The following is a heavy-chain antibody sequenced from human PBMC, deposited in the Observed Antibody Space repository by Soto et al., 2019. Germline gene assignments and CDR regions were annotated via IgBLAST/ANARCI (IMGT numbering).Heavy chain of an antibody. J-gene: IGHJ6*02. CDR3: ARDGQDNEGIAAAGPLGYYYGMDV. Sequence: ASVKVSCKASGGTFSSYAISWVRQAPGQGLEWMGGIIPIFGTANYAQKFQGRVTITADESTSTAYMELSSLRSEDTAVYYCARDGQDNEGIAAAGPLGYYYGMDVWGQGTTVT. CDR2: IIPIFGTA. CDR1: GGTFSSYA. V-gene: IGHV1-69*13. D-gene: IGHD6-13*01.